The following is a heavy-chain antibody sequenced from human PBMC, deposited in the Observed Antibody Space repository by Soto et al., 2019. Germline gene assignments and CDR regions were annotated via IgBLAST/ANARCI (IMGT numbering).Heavy chain of an antibody. CDR1: GFTFSSYA. D-gene: IGHD6-13*01. J-gene: IGHJ5*02. V-gene: IGHV3-23*01. CDR2: ISGSGGST. CDR3: AKGSYSSSWTNWFDP. Sequence: GGSLRLSCAASGFTFSSYAMSWVRQAPGKGLEWVSAISGSGGSTYYADSVKGRFTISRDNSKNTRYLQMNSLRAEDTAVYYCAKGSYSSSWTNWFDPWGQGTLVTVSS.